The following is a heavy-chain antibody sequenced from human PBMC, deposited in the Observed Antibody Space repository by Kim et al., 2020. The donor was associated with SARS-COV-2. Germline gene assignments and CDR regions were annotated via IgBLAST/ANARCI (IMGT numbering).Heavy chain of an antibody. Sequence: GGSLRLSCADSGFTFSSYGMHWVRQAPGKGLEWVAVISYDGSNKYYADSVKGRFTISRDNSKNTLYLQMNSLRAEDTAVYYCANSGSYYWGAFDIWGQGTMVTVSS. V-gene: IGHV3-30*18. CDR1: GFTFSSYG. J-gene: IGHJ3*02. D-gene: IGHD1-26*01. CDR2: ISYDGSNK. CDR3: ANSGSYYWGAFDI.